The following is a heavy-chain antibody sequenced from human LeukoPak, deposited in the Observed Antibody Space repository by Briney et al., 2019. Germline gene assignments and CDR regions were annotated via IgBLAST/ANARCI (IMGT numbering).Heavy chain of an antibody. J-gene: IGHJ4*02. CDR2: IYYSGST. CDR1: GGSISSSSYS. V-gene: IGHV4-39*01. D-gene: IGHD3-22*01. CDR3: ARQRRVVVILPRLWERAENDY. Sequence: SETLSLTCTVSGGSISSSSYSWGWIRQPPGKGLEWIGSIYYSGSTYYNPSLKSRVTISVDTSKNQFSLKLSSVTAADTAVYYCARQRRVVVILPRLWERAENDYWGQGTLVTVSS.